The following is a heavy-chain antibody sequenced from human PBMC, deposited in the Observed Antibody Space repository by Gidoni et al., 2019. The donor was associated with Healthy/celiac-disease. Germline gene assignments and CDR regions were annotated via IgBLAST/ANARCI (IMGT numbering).Heavy chain of an antibody. CDR2: IYYSGST. Sequence: QVQLQESGPGLVKPSQTLSLTCTVSGGSISSVDYYWCWIRQPPGKGLEWIGYIYYSGSTYYNPSLKSRVTISVDTSKNQFSLKLSSVTAADTAVYYCARGLEGSYRWMSFGFDYWGQGTLVTVSS. V-gene: IGHV4-30-4*08. CDR3: ARGLEGSYRWMSFGFDY. CDR1: GGSISSVDYY. J-gene: IGHJ4*02. D-gene: IGHD3-16*02.